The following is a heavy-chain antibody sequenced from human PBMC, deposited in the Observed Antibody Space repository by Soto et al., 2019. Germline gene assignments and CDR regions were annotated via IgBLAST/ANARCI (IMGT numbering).Heavy chain of an antibody. CDR1: GGSISSYY. CDR3: ARDKVNIGVDGTHYFYGMDV. D-gene: IGHD6-19*01. Sequence: QVQLQESGPGLVKPSETLSLTCTVSGGSISSYYWSWIRQPPGKGLEWIGYIYYSGSTKYNPSLTSRVPISVDTSTNQFSLKLSSVTAADTAVYYCARDKVNIGVDGTHYFYGMDVWGQGTTVTVSS. CDR2: IYYSGST. J-gene: IGHJ6*02. V-gene: IGHV4-59*01.